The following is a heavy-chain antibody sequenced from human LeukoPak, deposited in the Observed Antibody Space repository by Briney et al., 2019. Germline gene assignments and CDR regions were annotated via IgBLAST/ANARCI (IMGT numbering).Heavy chain of an antibody. CDR3: ARDDCSSISCYHNWFDP. Sequence: GGSLRLSCAASGFTFSSYWMSWVRQAPGKGLEWVANIKQDGSEKYYVDSVKGRFTISRDNAKNSLYLQMSSLRAEDTAVYYCARDDCSSISCYHNWFDPWGQGTLVTVSS. V-gene: IGHV3-7*01. CDR2: IKQDGSEK. J-gene: IGHJ5*02. D-gene: IGHD2-2*01. CDR1: GFTFSSYW.